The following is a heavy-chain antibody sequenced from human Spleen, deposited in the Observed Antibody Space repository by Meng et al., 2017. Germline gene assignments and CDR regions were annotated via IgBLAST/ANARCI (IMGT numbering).Heavy chain of an antibody. Sequence: LVEARAETKTARSSVGVCCKSSGGPFLRYAISWVRHAPGQGLELIGVISPIFGTADYAQKFRSQVTVSADKSTSTCYMELSSLRSEYTTVYYCARVNYYDSSRYLVWGQGTLVTVSS. CDR2: ISPIFGTA. CDR1: GGPFLRYA. CDR3: ARVNYYDSSRYLV. J-gene: IGHJ4*02. V-gene: IGHV1-69*06. D-gene: IGHD3-22*01.